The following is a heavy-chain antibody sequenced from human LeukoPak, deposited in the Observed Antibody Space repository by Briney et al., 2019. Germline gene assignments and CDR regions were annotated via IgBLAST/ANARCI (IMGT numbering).Heavy chain of an antibody. V-gene: IGHV1-2*02. CDR3: ARSRISAPVDY. D-gene: IGHD6-6*01. J-gene: IGHJ4*02. CDR1: GYTFTDYY. CDR2: INTHSGGT. Sequence: GASVTVSCKASGYTFTDYYMHWVRQAPGQGLEWMGWINTHSGGTSYAQKFQGRITMTSDTSISTGFMELKSLGSDDTAVYYCARSRISAPVDYWGQGTLVTVSS.